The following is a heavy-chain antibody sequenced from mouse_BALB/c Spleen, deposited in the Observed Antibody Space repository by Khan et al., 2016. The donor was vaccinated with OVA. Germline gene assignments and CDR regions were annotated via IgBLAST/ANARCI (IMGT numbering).Heavy chain of an antibody. CDR2: IWGDGST. D-gene: IGHD1-1*01. Sequence: QVQLKESGPGLVAPSQSLSITCTVSGFSLSSNGVSWVRQPPGKGLEWLGVIWGDGSTNYHSTLKSRLIISKDNSKIQVFLKLNSLQTDDTATYYCAKFTPDYYSMDYWGQGTSVTVSS. V-gene: IGHV2-3*01. J-gene: IGHJ4*01. CDR3: AKFTPDYYSMDY. CDR1: GFSLSSNG.